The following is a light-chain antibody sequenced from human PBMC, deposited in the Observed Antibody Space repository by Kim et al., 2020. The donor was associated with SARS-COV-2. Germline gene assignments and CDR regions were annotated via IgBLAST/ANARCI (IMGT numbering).Light chain of an antibody. CDR3: SAWDESLSNWV. CDR1: RSNVGTNY. Sequence: QSVLTQPPSASGTPGQRVTISCSASRSNVGTNYVYWYQQLPGMAPKLLIYRTNQRPSGVPDRFSGSKSGTSASLAISGLRSEDEADYHCSAWDESLSNWVFGGGTQLTVL. CDR2: RTN. V-gene: IGLV1-47*01. J-gene: IGLJ3*02.